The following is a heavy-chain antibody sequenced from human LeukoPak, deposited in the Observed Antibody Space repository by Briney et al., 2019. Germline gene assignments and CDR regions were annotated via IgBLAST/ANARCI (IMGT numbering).Heavy chain of an antibody. J-gene: IGHJ3*02. D-gene: IGHD3-3*01. V-gene: IGHV4-4*07. CDR3: ARAKSKYYDFWGGTVHDAFDI. CDR1: GGSISSYY. CDR2: IYTSGST. Sequence: SETLSLTCIVSGGSISSYYWSWIRQPAGKGLEWIGRIYTSGSTNYNPSLKSRVTMSVDTSKNQFSLKLSSVTAADTAVYYCARAKSKYYDFWGGTVHDAFDIWGQGTMVTVSS.